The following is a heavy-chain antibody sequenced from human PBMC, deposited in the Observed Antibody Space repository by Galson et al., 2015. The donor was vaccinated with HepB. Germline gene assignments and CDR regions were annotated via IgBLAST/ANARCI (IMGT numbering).Heavy chain of an antibody. Sequence: SLRLSCAASGFTFSSYAMHWVRQAPGKGLEWVAVISYDGSNKYYADSVKGRFTISRDNSKNTLYLQMNSLRAEDTAVYYCAREYCSSTSCASYYYYGMDVWCQGTTVTVSS. V-gene: IGHV3-30-3*01. CDR3: AREYCSSTSCASYYYYGMDV. J-gene: IGHJ6*02. CDR1: GFTFSSYA. CDR2: ISYDGSNK. D-gene: IGHD2-2*01.